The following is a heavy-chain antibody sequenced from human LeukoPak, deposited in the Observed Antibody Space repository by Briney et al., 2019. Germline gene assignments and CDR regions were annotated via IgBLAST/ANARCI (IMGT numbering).Heavy chain of an antibody. V-gene: IGHV4-59*01. CDR2: IYYSGST. Sequence: PSETLSLTCSVSGGPIGTYYWSWIRQPPGKGLEWIGYIYYSGSTRHNPSLKGRVTISADTSKNQFSLKLNSVTAADTAVYYCARDSTHSGSYWGNWLDPWGQGHPVIVSS. CDR3: ARDSTHSGSYWGNWLDP. CDR1: GGPIGTYY. D-gene: IGHD1-26*01. J-gene: IGHJ5*02.